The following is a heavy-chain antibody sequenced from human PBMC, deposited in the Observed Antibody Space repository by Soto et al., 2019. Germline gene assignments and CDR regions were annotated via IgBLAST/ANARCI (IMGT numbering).Heavy chain of an antibody. D-gene: IGHD6-19*01. CDR1: GASISNNYW. CDR3: AKTGGWYALDY. CDR2: IYHSGTT. Sequence: TLFLTFAVSGASISNNYWWSWVRQPPGKGLEWIGEIYHSGTTYYNPSLKSRVTISLDKSKNQFSLKVNSVTAADTAVYYCAKTGGWYALDYWGQGNLVTVSS. J-gene: IGHJ4*02. V-gene: IGHV4-4*02.